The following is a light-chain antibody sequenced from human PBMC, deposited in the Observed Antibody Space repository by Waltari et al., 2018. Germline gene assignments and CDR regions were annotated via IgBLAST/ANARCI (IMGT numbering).Light chain of an antibody. CDR3: QQHANFPLT. CDR2: KTS. Sequence: DIQMTQSPSSLSASVGDRVTITCRASQPINKWLAWYQQKPGKAPKLLIYKTSNLEVGFPSRFSGSASGTDFTLTINTLQSEDVGTYYCQQHANFPLTFGGGTKVEIK. J-gene: IGKJ4*01. V-gene: IGKV1-33*01. CDR1: QPINKW.